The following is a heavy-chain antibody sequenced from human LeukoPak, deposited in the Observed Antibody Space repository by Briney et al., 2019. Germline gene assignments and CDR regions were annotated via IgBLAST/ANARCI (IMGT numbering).Heavy chain of an antibody. CDR3: GRGAYSGYEFDC. V-gene: IGHV5-51*01. Sequence: GESLKISCRASGYSFSTSWIGWVRQMPGKGLEWMGVIYAGDYGTRYSPSFQGQVTFSADKSISTAYLQWSSLEASDTAMYFCGRGAYSGYEFDCWGQGTLVTVSS. CDR2: IYAGDYGT. D-gene: IGHD5-12*01. J-gene: IGHJ4*02. CDR1: GYSFSTSW.